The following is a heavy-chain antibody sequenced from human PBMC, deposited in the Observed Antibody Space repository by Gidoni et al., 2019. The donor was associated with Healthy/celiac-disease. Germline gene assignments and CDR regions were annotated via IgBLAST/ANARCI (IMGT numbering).Heavy chain of an antibody. D-gene: IGHD4-17*01. Sequence: EVQLVESGGGLVQPGGSLRLSCAASGFTFRSYEMNWVRQAPGKGLEWVSYISSSGSTIYYADSVKGRFTISRDNAKNSLYLQMNSLRAEDTAVYYCARVFFSVTTYLMGAFDIWGQGTMVTVSS. J-gene: IGHJ3*02. CDR3: ARVFFSVTTYLMGAFDI. CDR1: GFTFRSYE. V-gene: IGHV3-48*03. CDR2: ISSSGSTI.